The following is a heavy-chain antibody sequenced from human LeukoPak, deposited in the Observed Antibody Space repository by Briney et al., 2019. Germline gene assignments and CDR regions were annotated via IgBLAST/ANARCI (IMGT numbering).Heavy chain of an antibody. CDR2: INHSGST. J-gene: IGHJ6*02. CDR1: GGSFSGYY. CDR3: ARGLGGYSGYDSRYYYGMDG. D-gene: IGHD5-12*01. Sequence: SETLSLTCAVYGGSFSGYYWSWIRQPPGKGLEWIGEINHSGSTNYNPSLKSRVTISVDTSKNQFSLKLSSVTAADTAVYYCARGLGGYSGYDSRYYYGMDGGGQGTTVTVS. V-gene: IGHV4-34*01.